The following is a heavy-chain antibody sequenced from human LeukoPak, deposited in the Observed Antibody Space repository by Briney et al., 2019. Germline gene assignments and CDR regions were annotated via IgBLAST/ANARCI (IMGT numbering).Heavy chain of an antibody. J-gene: IGHJ4*02. CDR3: ARRPRYCSGGSCYSGMVY. D-gene: IGHD2-15*01. V-gene: IGHV4-39*01. CDR1: GGSISSSSYY. CDR2: IYYSGST. Sequence: PSETLSLTCTVSGGSISSSSYYWGWLRQPPGKGLEWIGSIYYSGSTYYNPSLKSRVTISVDTSKNQFSLKLSSVTAADTAVYYCARRPRYCSGGSCYSGMVYWGQGTLVTVSS.